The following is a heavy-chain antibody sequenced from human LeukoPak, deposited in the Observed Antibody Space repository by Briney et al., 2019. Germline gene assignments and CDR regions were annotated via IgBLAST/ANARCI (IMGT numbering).Heavy chain of an antibody. CDR2: ISSSGGST. D-gene: IGHD3-3*01. CDR1: GFTFSSYS. V-gene: IGHV3-23*01. Sequence: QPGGSLRLSCAASGFTFSSYSMSWVRQAPGKGLEWVSAISSSGGSTYYADSVKGRFTISRDNAKNSLYLQMNSLRAEDTAVYYCATHLTIFGVVIWGQGTLVTVSS. CDR3: ATHLTIFGVVI. J-gene: IGHJ4*02.